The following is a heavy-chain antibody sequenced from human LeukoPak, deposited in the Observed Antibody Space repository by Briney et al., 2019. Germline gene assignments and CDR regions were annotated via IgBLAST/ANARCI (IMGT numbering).Heavy chain of an antibody. CDR2: IIPIFGTA. Sequence: SVKVSCKASGGTFSSYAISWVRQAPGQGLEWMGGIIPIFGTANYAQKFQGRVTITTDESTSTAYMELSSLRSEDTAVYYCAREGRSYDYAWGSHDPKRGAFDIWGQGTMVTVSS. CDR1: GGTFSSYA. J-gene: IGHJ3*02. CDR3: AREGRSYDYAWGSHDPKRGAFDI. V-gene: IGHV1-69*05. D-gene: IGHD3-16*01.